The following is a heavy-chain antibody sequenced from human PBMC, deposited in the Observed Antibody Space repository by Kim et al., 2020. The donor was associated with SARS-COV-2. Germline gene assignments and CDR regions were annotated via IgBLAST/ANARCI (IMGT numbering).Heavy chain of an antibody. CDR2: IYYSGST. Sequence: SDTLSLTCTVSGGSISSSSYYWGWIRQPPGKGLEWIGSIYYSGSTYYNPSLKSRVTISVDTSKNQFSLKLSSVTAADTAVYYCARQGIEQQLASDNWFDP. CDR1: GGSISSSSYY. J-gene: IGHJ5*02. D-gene: IGHD6-13*01. V-gene: IGHV4-39*01. CDR3: ARQGIEQQLASDNWFDP.